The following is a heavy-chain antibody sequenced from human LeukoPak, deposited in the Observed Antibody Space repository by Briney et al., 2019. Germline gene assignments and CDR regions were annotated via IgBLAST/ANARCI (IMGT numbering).Heavy chain of an antibody. CDR1: GYSISSGYY. Sequence: PSETLSLTCTVSGYSISSGYYWGWIRQPPGKGLEWIGSIYHSGTTYYNPSLKSRVTISVDTSTNQFSLKLSSVTAAGTAVYYCARVYYHGSGSNYFDYWGQGTLVTVSS. CDR2: IYHSGTT. D-gene: IGHD3-10*01. J-gene: IGHJ4*02. V-gene: IGHV4-38-2*02. CDR3: ARVYYHGSGSNYFDY.